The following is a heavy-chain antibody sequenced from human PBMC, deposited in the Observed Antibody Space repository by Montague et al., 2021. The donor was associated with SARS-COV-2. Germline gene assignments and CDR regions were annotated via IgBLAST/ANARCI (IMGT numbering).Heavy chain of an antibody. Sequence: SLRLSCAASGFPFRNYWMHWVRQAPGKGLVWVSRINNEGSTIIYADSVRGRSTIFRDNAKNKLYLQMDSLRAEDTAVYYCVGGNMGRIDYWGQGTLVTVSS. J-gene: IGHJ4*02. D-gene: IGHD2/OR15-2a*01. V-gene: IGHV3-74*01. CDR3: VGGNMGRIDY. CDR1: GFPFRNYW. CDR2: INNEGSTI.